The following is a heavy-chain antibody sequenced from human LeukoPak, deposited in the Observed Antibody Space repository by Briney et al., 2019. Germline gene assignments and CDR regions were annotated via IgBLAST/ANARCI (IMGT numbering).Heavy chain of an antibody. J-gene: IGHJ4*02. V-gene: IGHV4-39*01. Sequence: SETLSLTCTVSGGSISSSSYYWDWIRQPPGKGLEWIGSIYYSGSTYYNPSLKSRVTISVDTSKNQFSLKLSSVTAADTAVYYCARHVITMVRGVISSYFDYWGQRTLVTVSS. CDR1: GGSISSSSYY. CDR3: ARHVITMVRGVISSYFDY. CDR2: IYYSGST. D-gene: IGHD3-10*01.